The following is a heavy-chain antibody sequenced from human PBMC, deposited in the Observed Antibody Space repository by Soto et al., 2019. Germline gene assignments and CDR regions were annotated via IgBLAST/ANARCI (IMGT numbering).Heavy chain of an antibody. CDR3: ARYRGISSSWSLGY. V-gene: IGHV3-33*01. CDR1: GFTFSSYG. Sequence: GGSLRLSCAASGFTFSSYGMHWVRQAPGKGLEWVAVIWYDGSNKYYADSVKGRFTISRDNSKNTLYLQMNSLRAEDTAVYYCARYRGISSSWSLGYWGQGTLVTVSS. D-gene: IGHD6-13*01. J-gene: IGHJ4*02. CDR2: IWYDGSNK.